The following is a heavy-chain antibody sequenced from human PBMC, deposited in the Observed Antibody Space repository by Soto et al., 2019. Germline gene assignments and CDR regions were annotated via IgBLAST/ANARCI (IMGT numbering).Heavy chain of an antibody. V-gene: IGHV3-48*02. Sequence: PGGSLRLSCAASGFTFSSYSMNWVRQAPGKGLEWVSYISSSSSTIYYADSVKGRFTISRDNAKNSLYLQMNSLRDEDTAVYYCARGVYCSGGSCYERAYYYYGMDVWGQGTTVTVSS. J-gene: IGHJ6*02. CDR3: ARGVYCSGGSCYERAYYYYGMDV. CDR2: ISSSSSTI. D-gene: IGHD2-15*01. CDR1: GFTFSSYS.